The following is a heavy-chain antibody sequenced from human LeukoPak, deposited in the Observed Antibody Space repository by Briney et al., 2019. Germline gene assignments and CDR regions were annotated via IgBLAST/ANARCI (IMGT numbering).Heavy chain of an antibody. J-gene: IGHJ3*02. CDR2: ISYDGSNK. D-gene: IGHD2-2*01. CDR3: ARSRYCSSTSCLDDFDI. Sequence: GGSLRLSCAASGFTFNSYIMHWVRQAPGKGLEWVAVISYDGSNKYYADSVKGRFTISRDNSKNMLYLQMNSLRPEDTAVYYCARSRYCSSTSCLDDFDIWGQGTMVTVSS. CDR1: GFTFNSYI. V-gene: IGHV3-30-3*01.